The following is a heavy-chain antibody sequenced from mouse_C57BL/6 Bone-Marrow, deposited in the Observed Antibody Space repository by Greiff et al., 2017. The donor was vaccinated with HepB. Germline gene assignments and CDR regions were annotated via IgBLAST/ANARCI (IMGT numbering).Heavy chain of an antibody. CDR1: GFTFTDYY. J-gene: IGHJ2*01. CDR3: ARSLYDYEYFDY. V-gene: IGHV7-3*01. Sequence: EVQGVESGGGLVQPGGSLSLSCAASGFTFTDYYMGWVRQPPGKALEWLGFIRNKANGYTTEYSASVKGRFTISRDNSQSILYLQMNALRAEDSATYYCARSLYDYEYFDYWGQGTTLTVSS. D-gene: IGHD2-4*01. CDR2: IRNKANGYTT.